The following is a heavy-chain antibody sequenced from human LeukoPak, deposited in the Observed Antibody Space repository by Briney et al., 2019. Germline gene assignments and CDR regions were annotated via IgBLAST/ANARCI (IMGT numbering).Heavy chain of an antibody. V-gene: IGHV5-51*01. Sequence: GGSLKISCQGSGSSFTSYWIGWVRQLPGKGLEWMGIIYPGDSDTRYSPSFQGQVTISADKSITTAYLQWSSLKASDTAMYYCARRKYYDSSGYYSLYDAFDIWGQGTMVTVSS. CDR3: ARRKYYDSSGYYSLYDAFDI. CDR2: IYPGDSDT. CDR1: GSSFTSYW. D-gene: IGHD3-22*01. J-gene: IGHJ3*02.